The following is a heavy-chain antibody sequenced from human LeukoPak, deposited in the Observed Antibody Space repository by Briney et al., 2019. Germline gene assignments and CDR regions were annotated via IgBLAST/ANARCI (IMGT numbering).Heavy chain of an antibody. CDR2: IYYSGST. Sequence: KPSETLSLTCTVSGGSISSYCWSWIRQPPGKGLEWIGYIYYSGSTNYNPSLKSRVTISVDTSKNQFSLKLSSVTAADTAVYYCARVSRWYSFFDYWGQGTLVTVSS. CDR3: ARVSRWYSFFDY. CDR1: GGSISSYC. J-gene: IGHJ4*02. D-gene: IGHD4-23*01. V-gene: IGHV4-59*01.